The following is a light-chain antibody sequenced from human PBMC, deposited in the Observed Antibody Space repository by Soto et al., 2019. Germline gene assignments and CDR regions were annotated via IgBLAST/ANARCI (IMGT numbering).Light chain of an antibody. CDR1: QSVSSN. J-gene: IGKJ4*02. Sequence: EIGLTQSLATLSLSPGEGATLSCLASQSVSSNFTWYQQKPGHAPRLLICGASSRGTGIPARFSGSGSATEFTLTISSLQADDVVAYYCQQYNIWPLTFGEGTKVDIK. CDR2: GAS. V-gene: IGKV3-15*01. CDR3: QQYNIWPLT.